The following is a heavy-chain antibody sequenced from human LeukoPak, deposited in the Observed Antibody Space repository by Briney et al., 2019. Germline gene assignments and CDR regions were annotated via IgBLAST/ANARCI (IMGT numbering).Heavy chain of an antibody. D-gene: IGHD3-3*01. J-gene: IGHJ4*02. CDR3: ARRRFLEWYHRY. CDR1: GGSFSGYY. CDR2: INHSGST. Sequence: SETLSLTCAVYGGSFSGYYWSWIRQPPGKGLEWIGEINHSGSTNYNPSLKSRVTISVDTSKNRFSLKLSSVTAADTAVYYCARRRFLEWYHRYWGQGTLVTVSS. V-gene: IGHV4-34*01.